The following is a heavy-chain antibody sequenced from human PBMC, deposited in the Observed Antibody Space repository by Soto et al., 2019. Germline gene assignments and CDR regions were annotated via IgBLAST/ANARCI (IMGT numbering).Heavy chain of an antibody. Sequence: QVQLVQSGAEVKKPGASVKVSCKASGYTFTSYAMHWVRQAPGQRLEWMGWINAGNGNTKYSQKFQGRVTITRDTXAXTXXMELSSLRSEDTAVYYCAREGQVSGGSCCAWWFDPWGQGTLVTVSS. J-gene: IGHJ5*02. D-gene: IGHD2-15*01. CDR1: GYTFTSYA. CDR2: INAGNGNT. V-gene: IGHV1-3*01. CDR3: AREGQVSGGSCCAWWFDP.